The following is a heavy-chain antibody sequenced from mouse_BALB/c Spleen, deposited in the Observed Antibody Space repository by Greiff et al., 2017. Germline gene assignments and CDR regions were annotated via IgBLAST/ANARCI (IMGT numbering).Heavy chain of an antibody. V-gene: IGHV5-17*02. Sequence: EVKVVESGGGLVQPGGSRKLSCAASGFTFSSFGMHWVRQAPEKGLEWVAYISSGSSTIYYADTVKGRFTISRDNPKNTLFLQMTSLRSEDTAMYYCARSGWDGVDYWGQGTTLTVSS. CDR1: GFTFSSFG. CDR3: ARSGWDGVDY. CDR2: ISSGSSTI. J-gene: IGHJ2*01. D-gene: IGHD4-1*01.